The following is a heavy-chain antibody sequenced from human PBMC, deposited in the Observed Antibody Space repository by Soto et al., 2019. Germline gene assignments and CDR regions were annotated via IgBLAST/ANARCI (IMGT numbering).Heavy chain of an antibody. D-gene: IGHD3-3*01. Sequence: QVQLVQSGAEVKKPGSSVKVSCKASGGTFSSYAISWVRQAPGQGLEWIGGIIPIFGTANYAQKFQGRVTITADESTSTAYMELSSLRSEDTAVYYCARDWGGYSSKPGSGAFDIWGQGTMVTVSS. V-gene: IGHV1-69*01. CDR1: GGTFSSYA. CDR3: ARDWGGYSSKPGSGAFDI. CDR2: IIPIFGTA. J-gene: IGHJ3*02.